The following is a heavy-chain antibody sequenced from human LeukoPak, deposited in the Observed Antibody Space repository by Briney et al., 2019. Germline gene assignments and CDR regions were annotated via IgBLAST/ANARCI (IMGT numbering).Heavy chain of an antibody. J-gene: IGHJ4*02. CDR3: AKTLVLVTAIPYYFDY. D-gene: IGHD2-21*02. CDR2: ISGSGGST. CDR1: GFTFSSYA. Sequence: GGSLRLSCAASGFTFSSYAMSWVRQAPGKGLEWVSAISGSGGSTYYADSVKGRFTISRDNSKNTLYLQMNSLRAEDTAVYYCAKTLVLVTAIPYYFDYGGQGTLVTVSS. V-gene: IGHV3-23*01.